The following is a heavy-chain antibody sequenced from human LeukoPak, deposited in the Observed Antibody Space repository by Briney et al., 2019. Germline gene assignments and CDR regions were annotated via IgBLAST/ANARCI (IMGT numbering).Heavy chain of an antibody. J-gene: IGHJ4*02. CDR3: ATVDPGFFDFDY. CDR2: FDPEDGET. D-gene: IGHD2-2*03. Sequence: GASVKVSCKVSGYTLTELSMHWVRQAPGKGLEWMGGFDPEDGETIYAQKFQGGVTMTEDTSTDTAYMELSSLRSEDTAVYYCATVDPGFFDFDYWGQGTLVTVSS. V-gene: IGHV1-24*01. CDR1: GYTLTELS.